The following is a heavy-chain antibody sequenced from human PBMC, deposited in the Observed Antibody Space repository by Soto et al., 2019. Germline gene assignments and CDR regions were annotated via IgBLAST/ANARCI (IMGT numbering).Heavy chain of an antibody. Sequence: PGGSLRLSCAASGFTFSSYSMNWVRQAPGKGLEWVSYISSSSRSIHYADSVKGRFTISRDNAKDSLYLQMNSLRAEDTAVYYCASPYCSGGSCYSELDYWGQGTLVTVSS. D-gene: IGHD2-15*01. CDR1: GFTFSSYS. CDR3: ASPYCSGGSCYSELDY. V-gene: IGHV3-48*01. CDR2: ISSSSRSI. J-gene: IGHJ4*02.